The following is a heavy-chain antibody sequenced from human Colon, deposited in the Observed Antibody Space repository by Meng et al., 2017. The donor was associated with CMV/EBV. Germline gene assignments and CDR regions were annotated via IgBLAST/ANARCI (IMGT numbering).Heavy chain of an antibody. CDR2: IYYSGST. V-gene: IGHV4-61*01. CDR1: GCSVSSGSYY. CDR3: ARAGSQRTYYYYYGMDV. J-gene: IGHJ6*02. Sequence: GSLRLSCTVSGCSVSSGSYYWSWIRQPPGKGLEWIGYIYYSGSTNYNPSLKSRVTISVDTSKNQFSLKLSSVTAADTAVYYCARAGSQRTYYYYYGMDVWGQGTTVTVSS. D-gene: IGHD3-10*01.